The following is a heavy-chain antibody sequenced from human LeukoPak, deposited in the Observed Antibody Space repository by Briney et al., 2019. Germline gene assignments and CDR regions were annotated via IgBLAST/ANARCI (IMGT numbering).Heavy chain of an antibody. CDR1: GGTFSSYA. J-gene: IGHJ4*02. D-gene: IGHD2-15*01. Sequence: ASVKVSCKASGGTFSSYAISWVRQAPGQGLEWMGGIIPIFGTANYAQKFQGRVTMTRNTSISTAYMELSSLRSEDTAVYYCARGRLYCSGGSCPRAVGYWGQGTLVTVSS. CDR2: IIPIFGTA. CDR3: ARGRLYCSGGSCPRAVGY. V-gene: IGHV1-69*05.